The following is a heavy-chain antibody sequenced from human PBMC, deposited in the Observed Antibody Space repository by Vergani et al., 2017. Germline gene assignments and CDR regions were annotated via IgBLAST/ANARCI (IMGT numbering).Heavy chain of an antibody. J-gene: IGHJ6*03. CDR1: GGSISSGDHC. CDR3: ARVDTXVPATSHFYYMDV. Sequence: QVQLQESGPGVVKPSQTLSLTCAVSGGSISSGDHCWTWIRQRPGKGLEWIGYIFYSGTTYDNPSLRSRLTISVDTSQNQFSLKLRSVTAADPTVYYCARVDTXVPATSHFYYMDVWGKGTTVVVSS. V-gene: IGHV4-31*11. CDR2: IFYSGTT. D-gene: IGHD6-25*01.